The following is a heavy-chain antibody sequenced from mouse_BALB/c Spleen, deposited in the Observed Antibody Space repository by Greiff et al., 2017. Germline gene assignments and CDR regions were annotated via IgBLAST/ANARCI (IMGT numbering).Heavy chain of an antibody. J-gene: IGHJ4*01. CDR3: ARGGGNRYYAMDY. Sequence: VKLMESGPGLVAPSQSLSITCTVSGFSLTGYGVNWVRQPPGKGLEWLGMIWGDGSTDYNSALKSRLSISKDNSKSQVFLKMNSLQTDDTARYYCARGGGNRYYAMDYWGQGTSVTVSS. CDR1: GFSLTGYG. D-gene: IGHD2-1*01. V-gene: IGHV2-6-7*01. CDR2: IWGDGST.